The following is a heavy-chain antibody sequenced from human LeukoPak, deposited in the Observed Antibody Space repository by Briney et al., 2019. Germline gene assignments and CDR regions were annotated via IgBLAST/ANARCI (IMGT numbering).Heavy chain of an antibody. CDR1: GYIFTGYY. CDR2: IIPIFGTA. CDR3: ANGNCGGDCYWYFDY. V-gene: IGHV1-69*13. J-gene: IGHJ4*02. D-gene: IGHD2-21*02. Sequence: SVKVSCKASGYIFTGYYMHWVRQAPGQGLERMGGIIPIFGTANYAQKFQGRVTITADESTSTAYMELSSLRSEDTAVYYCANGNCGGDCYWYFDYWGQGTLVTVSS.